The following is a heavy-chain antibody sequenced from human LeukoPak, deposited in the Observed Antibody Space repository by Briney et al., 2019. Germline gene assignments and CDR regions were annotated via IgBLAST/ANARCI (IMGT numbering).Heavy chain of an antibody. Sequence: SETLSLTCTVSGGSISSYYWSWIRQPPGKGLEWIGYIYYSGSTNYNPSLKSRVTISVDTSKNQFSLKLSSVTAADTAVYYCARGGQDCSGGSCYTLFDYWGQGTLATVSS. CDR1: GGSISSYY. CDR3: ARGGQDCSGGSCYTLFDY. CDR2: IYYSGST. V-gene: IGHV4-59*01. D-gene: IGHD2-15*01. J-gene: IGHJ4*02.